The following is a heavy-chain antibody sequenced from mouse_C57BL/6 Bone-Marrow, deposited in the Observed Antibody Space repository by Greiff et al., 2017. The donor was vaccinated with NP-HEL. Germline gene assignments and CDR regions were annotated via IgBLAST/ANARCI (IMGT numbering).Heavy chain of an antibody. Sequence: QVQLQQPGAELVKPGASVKLSCKASGYTFTSYWINWVKQRPGQGLEWIGDIYPGSGSTNYNEKFKSKATLTVDKSSSTAYMQLISLTSEDSAVYYCARGDWGENFDVWGTGTTVTVSS. D-gene: IGHD4-1*01. V-gene: IGHV1-55*01. CDR1: GYTFTSYW. CDR3: ARGDWGENFDV. J-gene: IGHJ1*03. CDR2: IYPGSGST.